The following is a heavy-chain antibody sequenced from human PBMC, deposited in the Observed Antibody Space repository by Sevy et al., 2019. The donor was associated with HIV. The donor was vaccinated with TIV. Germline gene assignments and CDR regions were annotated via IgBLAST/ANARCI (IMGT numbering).Heavy chain of an antibody. V-gene: IGHV3-23*01. J-gene: IGHJ6*02. CDR2: ISGSGRIT. D-gene: IGHD2-15*01. CDR3: AKGFCSGATCPRDYYYYGTDV. CDR1: EFTFSSYA. Sequence: GGSLRLSCSASEFTFSSYAMSWVRQAPGKGLEWVSSISGSGRITYYADFVEGRFIISRDNSKNTLSVQMNSLRAEDTAVYYCAKGFCSGATCPRDYYYYGTDVWGQGTTVTVSS.